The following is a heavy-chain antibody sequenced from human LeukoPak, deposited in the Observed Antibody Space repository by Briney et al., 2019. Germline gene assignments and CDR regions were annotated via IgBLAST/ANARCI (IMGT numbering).Heavy chain of an antibody. V-gene: IGHV3-21*04. J-gene: IGHJ4*02. D-gene: IGHD6-13*01. CDR1: GFTFSSYT. CDR3: ARAEYSSSWSYVYYFDN. CDR2: ISASSGHI. Sequence: KSGGSLRLSCAASGFTFSSYTMSWVRQAPGKGLEWAAAISASSGHIHYADSAKGRFTNSRDNAKNSLYLQMNSLRAEDTAVYYCARAEYSSSWSYVYYFDNWGQGTLVTVSS.